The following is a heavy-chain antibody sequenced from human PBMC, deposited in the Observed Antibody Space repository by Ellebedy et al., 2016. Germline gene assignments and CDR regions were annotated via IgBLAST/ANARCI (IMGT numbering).Heavy chain of an antibody. Sequence: GGSLRLXXAASGFMFRSFFMSWVRQAPGKGLEWVATISGAGGDSYFADSVKGRFTISRDNAKNSLYLQMNSLRAEDTAVYYCAREVDDFWSGYRHYYYGMDVWGQGTTVTVSS. CDR2: ISGAGGDS. D-gene: IGHD3-3*01. V-gene: IGHV3-21*01. CDR3: AREVDDFWSGYRHYYYGMDV. J-gene: IGHJ6*02. CDR1: GFMFRSFF.